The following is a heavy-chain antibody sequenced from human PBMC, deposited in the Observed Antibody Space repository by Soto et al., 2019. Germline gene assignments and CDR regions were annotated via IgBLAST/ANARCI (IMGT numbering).Heavy chain of an antibody. Sequence: PGESLKISCKGSGYSFTSYWISWVRQMPGKGLEWVGRIDPSDSYTNYSPSFQGHVTISADKSISTAYLQWSSLKASDTAMYYCARDYYDSSGYYYPPGYWGQGTLVTVSS. CDR3: ARDYYDSSGYYYPPGY. CDR1: GYSFTSYW. D-gene: IGHD3-22*01. V-gene: IGHV5-10-1*01. J-gene: IGHJ4*02. CDR2: IDPSDSYT.